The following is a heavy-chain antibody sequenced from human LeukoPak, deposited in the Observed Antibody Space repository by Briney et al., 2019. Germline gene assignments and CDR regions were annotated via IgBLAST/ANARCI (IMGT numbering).Heavy chain of an antibody. CDR1: GGSFSGYY. CDR2: INHSGST. D-gene: IGHD3-3*01. Sequence: SETLSLTCAVYGGSFSGYYWSWIRQPPGKGLEWIGEINHSGSTNYNPSLKNRVTISVDTSKNQFSLKLSSVTAADTAVYYCARGLTIFGVARRGWFDPWGQGTLVTVSS. CDR3: ARGLTIFGVARRGWFDP. J-gene: IGHJ5*02. V-gene: IGHV4-34*01.